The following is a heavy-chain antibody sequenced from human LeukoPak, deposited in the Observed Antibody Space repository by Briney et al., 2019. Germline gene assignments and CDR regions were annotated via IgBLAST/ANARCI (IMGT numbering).Heavy chain of an antibody. CDR2: INHNGNVN. V-gene: IGHV3-7*03. Sequence: GGSLRLSCAASGFTFRSYWMNWARQAPGKGLEWVASINHNGNVNYYVDSVKGRSTISRDNAKNSLYLQMSNLRAEDTAVYFCARGGGLDVWGQGATVTVSS. CDR3: ARGGGLDV. CDR1: GFTFRSYW. D-gene: IGHD3-16*01. J-gene: IGHJ6*02.